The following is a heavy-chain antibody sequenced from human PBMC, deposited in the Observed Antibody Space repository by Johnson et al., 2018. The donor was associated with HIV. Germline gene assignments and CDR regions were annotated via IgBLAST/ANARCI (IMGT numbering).Heavy chain of an antibody. CDR2: ISYDGSNK. CDR1: GFTFSSYA. D-gene: IGHD1-26*01. V-gene: IGHV3-30*14. Sequence: QVQLVESGGGLVQPGGSLILSCAASGFTFSSYAMHWVRQAPGKGLEWVAVISYDGSNKYYADSVKGRFTISRENAKNSLYLQRNSLRVGDTAVYYCVRGGATSYDAFDIWGQGTMVTVSS. CDR3: VRGGATSYDAFDI. J-gene: IGHJ3*02.